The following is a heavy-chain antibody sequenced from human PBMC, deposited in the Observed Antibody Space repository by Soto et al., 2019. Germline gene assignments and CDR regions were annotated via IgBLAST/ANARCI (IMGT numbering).Heavy chain of an antibody. Sequence: GSLRLSCTVSGGSISSSSYYWGWIRQPPGKGLEWIGSIYYSGSTYYNPSLKSRVTISVDTSKNQFSLKLSSVTAADTAVYYCARLTTIFGVVIDTRDYYYGMDVWGQGTTVTVSS. CDR2: IYYSGST. CDR1: GGSISSSSYY. V-gene: IGHV4-39*01. D-gene: IGHD3-3*01. CDR3: ARLTTIFGVVIDTRDYYYGMDV. J-gene: IGHJ6*02.